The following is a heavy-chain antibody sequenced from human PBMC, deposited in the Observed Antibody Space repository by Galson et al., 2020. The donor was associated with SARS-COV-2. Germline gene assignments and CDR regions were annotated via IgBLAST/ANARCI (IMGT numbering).Heavy chain of an antibody. CDR2: IKQDGSEK. J-gene: IGHJ4*02. CDR3: ARLADYCSGGICYSVWFDY. Sequence: GGSLRLSCAASGFTFSPYWMSWVRQAPGKGLEWVAKIKQDGSEKYYVDSVKGRFTISRDNAKNSLFLQMNSLRAEDTAFYYCARLADYCSGGICYSVWFDYWGQGTLVTVSS. CDR1: GFTFSPYW. D-gene: IGHD2-15*01. V-gene: IGHV3-7*05.